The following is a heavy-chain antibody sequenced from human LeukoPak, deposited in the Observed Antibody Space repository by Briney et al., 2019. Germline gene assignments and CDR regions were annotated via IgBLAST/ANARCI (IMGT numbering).Heavy chain of an antibody. CDR3: AKGDYYGSFPYYYYMDV. D-gene: IGHD3-10*01. CDR1: GFTFSSYG. CDR2: IRYDGSNK. Sequence: GRSLRLSCAASGFTFSSYGMHWVRQAPGKGLEWVAFIRYDGSNKYYADSVKGRFTISRDNSKNTLYLQMNSLRAEDTAVYYCAKGDYYGSFPYYYYMDVWGKGTTVTVSS. J-gene: IGHJ6*03. V-gene: IGHV3-30*02.